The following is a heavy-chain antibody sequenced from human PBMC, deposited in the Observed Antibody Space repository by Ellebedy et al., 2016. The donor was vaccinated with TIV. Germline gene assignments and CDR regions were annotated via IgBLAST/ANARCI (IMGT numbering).Heavy chain of an antibody. V-gene: IGHV3-23*01. J-gene: IGHJ4*02. D-gene: IGHD4-11*01. CDR1: GFTFSSYA. Sequence: GESLKISXAASGFTFSSYAMSWVRQAPGKGLEWVSAISGSGGSTYYADSVKGRFTISRDNSKNTLYLQMNSLRAEDTAVYYCATENRWTTVTTSDYWGQGTPVTVSS. CDR3: ATENRWTTVTTSDY. CDR2: ISGSGGST.